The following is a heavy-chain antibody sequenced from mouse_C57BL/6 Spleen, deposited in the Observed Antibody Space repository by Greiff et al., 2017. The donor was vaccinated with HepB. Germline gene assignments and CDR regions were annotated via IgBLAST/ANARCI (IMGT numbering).Heavy chain of an antibody. D-gene: IGHD2-3*01. J-gene: IGHJ4*01. Sequence: VQLQQSGAELVKPGASVKMSCKASGYTFTSYWITWVKQRPGQGLEWIGDIYPGSGSTNYNEKFKSKATLTVDTSSSTAYMQLSSLTSEDSAVYYCARGTIYDGYYYYYAMDYWGQGTSVTVSS. V-gene: IGHV1-55*01. CDR3: ARGTIYDGYYYYYAMDY. CDR2: IYPGSGST. CDR1: GYTFTSYW.